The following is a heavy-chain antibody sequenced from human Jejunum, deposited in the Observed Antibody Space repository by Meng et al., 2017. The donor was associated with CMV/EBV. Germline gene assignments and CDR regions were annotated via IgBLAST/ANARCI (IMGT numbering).Heavy chain of an antibody. Sequence: GSVSGYCWRCIRLHPGKGLEWLDYMYYSRKTTYNPSLESRVTISLDTSKNQFSLNLRSVTAADTAVYYCSRVGKDRSGGDCSFDHWGQGTLVTVSS. CDR1: GSVSGYC. CDR2: MYYSRKT. D-gene: IGHD2-21*01. J-gene: IGHJ4*02. V-gene: IGHV4-59*02. CDR3: SRVGKDRSGGDCSFDH.